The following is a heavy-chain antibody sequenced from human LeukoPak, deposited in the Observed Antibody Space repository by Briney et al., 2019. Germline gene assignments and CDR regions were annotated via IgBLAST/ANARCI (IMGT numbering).Heavy chain of an antibody. CDR1: GVTVNSNY. J-gene: IGHJ3*02. CDR3: AKEVGSPVSSGGAFDI. D-gene: IGHD6-19*01. Sequence: GGSLRLSCASSGVTVNSNYMTWVRQAPGKGLEWVAVLYSGGRTYYAESVKGRFAISTDNSKNTLYLQMNSPRAEDTAVYYCAKEVGSPVSSGGAFDIWGQGTMDTVSS. V-gene: IGHV3-66*01. CDR2: LYSGGRT.